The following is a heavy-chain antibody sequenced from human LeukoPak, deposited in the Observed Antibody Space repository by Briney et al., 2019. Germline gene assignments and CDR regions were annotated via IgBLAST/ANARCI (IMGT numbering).Heavy chain of an antibody. D-gene: IGHD6-13*01. CDR1: GFTFDDYA. V-gene: IGHV3-9*01. Sequence: GGSLRLSCAASGFTFDDYAMHWVRQAPGKGLEWVSGISWNSGSIGYADSVKGRFTISRDNAKNSLYLQMYSLRAEDTALYYCAKDSSSWYFDYWGQGTLVTVSS. CDR3: AKDSSSWYFDY. CDR2: ISWNSGSI. J-gene: IGHJ4*02.